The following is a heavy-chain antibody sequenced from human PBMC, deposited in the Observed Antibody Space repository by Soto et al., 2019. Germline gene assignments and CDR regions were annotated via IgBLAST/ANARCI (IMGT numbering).Heavy chain of an antibody. V-gene: IGHV1-46*01. D-gene: IGHD5-18*01. Sequence: ASVKVSCKASGYNFSDYYIHWVRQAPGQGLEWMGIINPSGGSTSYAQKFQGRVTMTRDTSTSTVYMELSSLRSEDTAVYYCARAGGRDTAMDYYYYYGMDVWGQGTTVTVSS. CDR2: INPSGGST. J-gene: IGHJ6*02. CDR1: GYNFSDYY. CDR3: ARAGGRDTAMDYYYYYGMDV.